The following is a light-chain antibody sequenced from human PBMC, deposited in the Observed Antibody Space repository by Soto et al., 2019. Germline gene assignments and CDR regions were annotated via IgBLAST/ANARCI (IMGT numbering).Light chain of an antibody. V-gene: IGLV4-69*01. Sequence: QLVLTQSPSASASLGASVKLTCTLSSGHSSYAIAWHQQQPEKGPRYLMKLNSDGSHSKGDGIPDRFSGSSSGAERYLTISSLQSEDEADYYCQPWGAGSPFGGGTKVTVL. CDR1: SGHSSYA. J-gene: IGLJ2*01. CDR2: LNSDGSH. CDR3: QPWGAGSP.